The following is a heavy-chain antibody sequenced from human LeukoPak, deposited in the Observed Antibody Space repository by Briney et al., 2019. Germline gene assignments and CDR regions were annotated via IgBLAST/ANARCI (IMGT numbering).Heavy chain of an antibody. Sequence: PSETLSLTCTVSRGSVSSSTYYWSWVRQPPGKGLEWIASIYYTGSTYYNPSLKSRVTISLDMSKNEFFLTMTPVTAADTAVYFCTAEKNGSPHYWGQGTQVTVSS. J-gene: IGHJ4*02. D-gene: IGHD2-8*01. CDR3: TAEKNGSPHY. V-gene: IGHV4-39*07. CDR2: IYYTGST. CDR1: RGSVSSSTYY.